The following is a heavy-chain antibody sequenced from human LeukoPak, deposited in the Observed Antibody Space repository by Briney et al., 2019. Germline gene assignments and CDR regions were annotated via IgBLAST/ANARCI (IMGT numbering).Heavy chain of an antibody. Sequence: PSETLSLTCTVSGDSISGYYWSWIRQPPGKGLEWIGYIYYTGSPNYNPSPKSRVTISVDTSKNQFSLKLSSVTAADAAVYYCARETRSGSLNWFDPWGQGTLVTVSS. D-gene: IGHD3-10*01. J-gene: IGHJ5*02. V-gene: IGHV4-59*01. CDR1: GDSISGYY. CDR3: ARETRSGSLNWFDP. CDR2: IYYTGSP.